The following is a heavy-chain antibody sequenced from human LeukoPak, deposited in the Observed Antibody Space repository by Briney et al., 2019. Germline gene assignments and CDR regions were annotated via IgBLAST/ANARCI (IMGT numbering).Heavy chain of an antibody. CDR2: ISWDGDST. V-gene: IGHV3-43D*03. CDR3: ATAPYDSIGIFDY. CDR1: GFTFDDYA. Sequence: PGGSLRLSCAASGFTFDDYAMHWVRQAPGKGLECVSLISWDGDSTYYSDSVKGRFTISRDNNKNSLYLQMNSLGTEDTALYYCATAPYDSIGIFDYWGQGTLVTVSS. J-gene: IGHJ4*02. D-gene: IGHD3-22*01.